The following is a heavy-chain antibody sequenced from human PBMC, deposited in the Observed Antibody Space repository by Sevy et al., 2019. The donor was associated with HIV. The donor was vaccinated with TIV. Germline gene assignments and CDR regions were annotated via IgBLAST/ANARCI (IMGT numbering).Heavy chain of an antibody. CDR2: IKSKTDGGTK. CDR1: GFTFSNAW. CDR3: NLKTRGSSGAGDS. D-gene: IGHD3-22*01. Sequence: GGSLRLSCAASGFTFSNAWMSWVRQAPGKGLEWVGRIKSKTDGGTKDYAPPVKGRFTIPIDDSKNTNYLQMNSRKKNDTAVYYCNLKTRGSSGAGDSWGQGALVTVSS. J-gene: IGHJ4*02. V-gene: IGHV3-15*01.